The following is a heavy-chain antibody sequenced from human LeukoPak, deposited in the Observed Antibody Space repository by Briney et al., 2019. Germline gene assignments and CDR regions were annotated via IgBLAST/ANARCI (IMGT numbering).Heavy chain of an antibody. V-gene: IGHV3-7*01. D-gene: IGHD3-3*01. CDR3: TSLLRRSGYYPDY. J-gene: IGHJ4*02. CDR2: IKQDGGVK. CDR1: GFTFSSYW. Sequence: GGSLRLSCAASGFTFSSYWMSWVRQAPGKGLEWVANIKQDGGVKYYVESVKGRFTISRDNVQNTLYLQMKSLRAEDTAVYYLTSLLRRSGYYPDYWGQGTLVTVSS.